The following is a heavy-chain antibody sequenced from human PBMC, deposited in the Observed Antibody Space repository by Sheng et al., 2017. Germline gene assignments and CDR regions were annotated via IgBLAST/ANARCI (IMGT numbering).Heavy chain of an antibody. Sequence: QVQLVQSGAEVKKPGSSVKVSCKASGGTFSSYAISWVRQAPGQGLEWMGSVMSVLGIIRYAQKFTDRLTIIADRSTTTVYMTLSGLRPDDTAVYYCVRGVVGLRTGFVDWGQGTPVIVSS. CDR3: VRGVVGLRTGFVD. V-gene: IGHV1-69*04. CDR2: VMSVLGII. CDR1: GGTFSSYA. J-gene: IGHJ4*02. D-gene: IGHD2-15*01.